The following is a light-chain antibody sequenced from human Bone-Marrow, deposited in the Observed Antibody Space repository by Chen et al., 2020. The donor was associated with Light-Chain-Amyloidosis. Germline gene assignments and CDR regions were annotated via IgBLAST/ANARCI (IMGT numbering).Light chain of an antibody. CDR2: DDS. V-gene: IGLV3-21*02. CDR3: QVLDSSSDRPV. J-gene: IGLJ3*02. Sequence: SYVLTQPSSVSVAPGQTAPIACGGNNIGSTSVHWYQQTPGQALLLVVYDDSDRPSGIPERLSGCKSETTATLTIGRVEAGDEADYYCQVLDSSSDRPVFGGGTKLTVL. CDR1: NIGSTS.